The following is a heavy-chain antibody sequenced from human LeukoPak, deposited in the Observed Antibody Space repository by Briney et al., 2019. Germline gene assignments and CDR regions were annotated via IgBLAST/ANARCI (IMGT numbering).Heavy chain of an antibody. CDR2: ISSSGSTM. Sequence: LSLTCAVCGGSFSGYYWSWIRQAPGKGLEWVSYISSSGSTMYYADSVKGRFTISRDNAKNSLYLQMNSLRAEDTAVYYCARDRVPAAYYFDYWGQGTLVTVSS. CDR1: GGSFSGYY. CDR3: ARDRVPAAYYFDY. J-gene: IGHJ4*02. V-gene: IGHV3-11*01. D-gene: IGHD2-2*01.